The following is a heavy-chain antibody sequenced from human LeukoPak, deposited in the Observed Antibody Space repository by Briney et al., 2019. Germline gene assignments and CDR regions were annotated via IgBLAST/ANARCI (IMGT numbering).Heavy chain of an antibody. J-gene: IGHJ6*04. V-gene: IGHV1-18*01. Sequence: GASVKVSCKASGYTFTSYGISWVRQAPGQGLEWMGWISAYNGNTNYAQKLQGRVTMTTDTSTSTAYMELRSLRSDDTAVYYCATPGLDVGFGELSVWGKGTTVTVSS. CDR2: ISAYNGNT. CDR1: GYTFTSYG. D-gene: IGHD3-10*01. CDR3: ATPGLDVGFGELSV.